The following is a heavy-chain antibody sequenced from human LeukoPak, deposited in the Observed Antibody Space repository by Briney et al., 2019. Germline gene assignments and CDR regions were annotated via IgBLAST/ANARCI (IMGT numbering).Heavy chain of an antibody. CDR1: GYTFTGYY. J-gene: IGHJ6*03. CDR2: INPNSGGT. Sequence: EASVKVSCKASGYTFTGYYMHWVRQAPGQGLEWMGWINPNSGGTNYAQKFQGRVTMTRDTSISTAYMELSRLRSDDTAVYYCARVAPPYSSSWYAMDVWGKGTTVTISS. V-gene: IGHV1-2*02. CDR3: ARVAPPYSSSWYAMDV. D-gene: IGHD6-13*01.